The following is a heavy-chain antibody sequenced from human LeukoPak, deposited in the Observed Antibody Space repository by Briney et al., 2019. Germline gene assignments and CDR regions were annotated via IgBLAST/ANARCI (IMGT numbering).Heavy chain of an antibody. CDR2: INHSGST. D-gene: IGHD2-2*01. Sequence: SETLSLTRAVYGGSFSGYYWSWIRQPPGKGLEWIGEINHSGSTNYNPSLKSRVTISVDTSKNQFSLKLSSVTATDTAIYYCARSRCGSTSCASSYYYYGMDVWGQGTTVTVSS. V-gene: IGHV4-34*01. CDR1: GGSFSGYY. J-gene: IGHJ6*02. CDR3: ARSRCGSTSCASSYYYYGMDV.